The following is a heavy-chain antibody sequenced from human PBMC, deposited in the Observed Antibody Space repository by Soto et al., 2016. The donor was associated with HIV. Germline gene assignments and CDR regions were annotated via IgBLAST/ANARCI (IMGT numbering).Heavy chain of an antibody. CDR1: GYTFTGYY. J-gene: IGHJ6*03. CDR2: INPNSGGT. Sequence: QVQLVQSGAEVKKPGASVKVSCKASGYTFTGYYMHWVRQAPGQGLEWMGWINPNSGGTNYAQKFQGRVTMTRDTSISTAYMELSRLRSDDTAVYYCARDPLTGWDYYYMDVWGKGTTVTVSS. CDR3: ARDPLTGWDYYYMDV. V-gene: IGHV1-2*02. D-gene: IGHD3-9*01.